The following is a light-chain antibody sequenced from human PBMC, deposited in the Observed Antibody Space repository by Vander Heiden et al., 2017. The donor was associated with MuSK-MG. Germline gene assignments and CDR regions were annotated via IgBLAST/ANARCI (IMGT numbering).Light chain of an antibody. CDR2: AAS. CDR1: QNINSY. J-gene: IGKJ2*01. V-gene: IGKV1-39*01. Sequence: DIQMTQSPSSVSAFVGDRVSITCRASQNINSYLSWYQQKPGKAPKLLIYAASTLQSGVPSRFSGSESGTEFTLTITTLQPEDFATYYCQQSNSSPYTFGQGTRLEIK. CDR3: QQSNSSPYT.